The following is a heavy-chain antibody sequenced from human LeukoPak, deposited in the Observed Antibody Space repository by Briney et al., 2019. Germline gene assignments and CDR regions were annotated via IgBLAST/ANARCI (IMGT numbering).Heavy chain of an antibody. Sequence: GGSLRLSCAASGFTFSTFWMTWVRQAPGKGLEWVSVISGSGDSTYYVDSVKGQFTISRDNSKNTLYLQMNRLRAEDTAVYFCAKSQYYYGSGSYYKVSFDKWGQGTLVTVSS. D-gene: IGHD3-10*01. V-gene: IGHV3-23*01. CDR1: GFTFSTFW. CDR2: ISGSGDST. J-gene: IGHJ4*02. CDR3: AKSQYYYGSGSYYKVSFDK.